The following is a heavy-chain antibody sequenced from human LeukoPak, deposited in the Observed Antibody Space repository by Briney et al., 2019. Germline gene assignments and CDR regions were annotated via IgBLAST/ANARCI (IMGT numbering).Heavy chain of an antibody. CDR1: GDSVSSNSAA. V-gene: IGHV6-1*01. D-gene: IGHD6-13*01. CDR3: ARDSSSWYRPSNWFDP. Sequence: SQTLSLTCAISGDSVSSNSAAWNWIRQSPSRGLEWLGRTYYRSKWYNDYAVSVKSRITINPDTSKNQFSLQLNSVTPEDTAVHYCARDSSSWYRPSNWFDPWGQGTLVTVSS. CDR2: TYYRSKWYN. J-gene: IGHJ5*02.